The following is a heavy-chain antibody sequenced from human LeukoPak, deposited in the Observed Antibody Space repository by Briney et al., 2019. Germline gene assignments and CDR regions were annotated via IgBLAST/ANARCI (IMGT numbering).Heavy chain of an antibody. Sequence: GGSLRLSCAASGFTFSSYWMHWVRQAPGKGLVWVSRINSDGSSTNYADSVKGRFTISRDNAKNTLYLQMNSLRAEDTAVYYCARQIAYYYDSSGYYTTDYWGQGTLVTVSS. CDR3: ARQIAYYYDSSGYYTTDY. CDR1: GFTFSSYW. J-gene: IGHJ4*02. CDR2: INSDGSST. D-gene: IGHD3-22*01. V-gene: IGHV3-74*01.